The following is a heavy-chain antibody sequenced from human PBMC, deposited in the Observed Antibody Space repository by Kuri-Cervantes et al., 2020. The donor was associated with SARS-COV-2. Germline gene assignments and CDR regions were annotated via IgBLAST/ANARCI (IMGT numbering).Heavy chain of an antibody. J-gene: IGHJ6*03. V-gene: IGHV1-8*03. CDR2: MNPNSGNT. CDR1: GYTFTSYD. Sequence: ASVKVSCKASGYTFTSYDIDWVRQATGQGLEWMGWMNPNSGNTGYTQKFQGRVTITRNTSISTAYMELSSLRSEHTPVYYCARGPTFPYCYYMDVWGKGTTVTSP. CDR3: ARGPTFPYCYYMDV.